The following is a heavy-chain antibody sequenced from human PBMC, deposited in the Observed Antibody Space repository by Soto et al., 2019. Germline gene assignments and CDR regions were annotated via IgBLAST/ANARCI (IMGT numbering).Heavy chain of an antibody. CDR3: ARDGSNWFDS. CDR1: GDSVSSNSAA. Sequence: SQTLSLTCAISGDSVSSNSAAWNWIRQPPSRGLEWLGRTYYRSKWYNDYAVSVKSRITVKPDTSKSQFSLQLDSVTPEDTAVYYCARDGSNWFDSWGQGTLVTVSS. CDR2: TYYRSKWYN. V-gene: IGHV6-1*01. J-gene: IGHJ5*01. D-gene: IGHD3-10*01.